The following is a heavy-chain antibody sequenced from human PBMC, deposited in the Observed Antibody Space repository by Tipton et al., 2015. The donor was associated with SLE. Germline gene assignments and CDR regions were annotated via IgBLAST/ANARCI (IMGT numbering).Heavy chain of an antibody. CDR3: AKGGSSDAFDI. D-gene: IGHD6-6*01. CDR2: ISGSAGST. Sequence: SLRLSCAASEFAFSSYAMSWVRQAPGKGLEWVSAISGSAGSTYYADSVNGRFTISRDNSKNTLFLQLNSLRAEDTAVYYCAKGGSSDAFDIWGQGTMVTVSS. CDR1: EFAFSSYA. V-gene: IGHV3-23*01. J-gene: IGHJ3*02.